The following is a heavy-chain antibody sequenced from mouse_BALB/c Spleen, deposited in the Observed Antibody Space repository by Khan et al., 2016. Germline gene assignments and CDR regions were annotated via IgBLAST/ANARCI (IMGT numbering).Heavy chain of an antibody. J-gene: IGHJ4*01. CDR3: ARLTPYAMDY. CDR1: GFTFSVFG. Sequence: EVELVESGGGLVQPGGSRKLSCAASGFTFSVFGIHWVRQAPEKGLEWVAYISGGSSTIYYADTVKGRFTISRDNSKNTLFLQMTSLRSEDTAVYCCARLTPYAMDYWGQGTSVTVSS. V-gene: IGHV5-17*02. CDR2: ISGGSSTI. D-gene: IGHD4-1*01.